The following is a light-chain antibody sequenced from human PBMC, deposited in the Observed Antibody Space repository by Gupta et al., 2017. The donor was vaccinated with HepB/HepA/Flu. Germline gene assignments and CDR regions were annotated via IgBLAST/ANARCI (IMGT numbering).Light chain of an antibody. V-gene: IGKV3-11*01. Sequence: ETVLTQSLATLYFSTGAIATLSCRASQSGNNYLAWYQKKPDHAPRLLIYDASNRATGIPARCSGRGSGTDFTLTISSLEPEDFAVYYCQQRRNWYTFGQGTKLEI. CDR1: QSGNNY. CDR2: DAS. CDR3: QQRRNWYT. J-gene: IGKJ2*01.